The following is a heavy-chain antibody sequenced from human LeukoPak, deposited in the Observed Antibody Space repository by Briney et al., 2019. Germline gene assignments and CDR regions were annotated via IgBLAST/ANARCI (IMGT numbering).Heavy chain of an antibody. D-gene: IGHD3-10*01. CDR1: GGSISSYY. CDR3: ARGYYYGSGSYFFDY. V-gene: IGHV4-59*01. CDR2: IYYSGST. J-gene: IGHJ4*02. Sequence: PSETLSLTCAVSGGSISSYYWSWIRQPPGKGLEWMGYIYYSGSTNYNPSLKSRVTISVDTSKNQLSLKLSSVTAADTAVYYCARGYYYGSGSYFFDYWGQGTLVTVSS.